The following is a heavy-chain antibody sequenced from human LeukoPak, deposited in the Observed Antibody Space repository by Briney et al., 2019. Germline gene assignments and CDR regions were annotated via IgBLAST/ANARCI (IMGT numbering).Heavy chain of an antibody. CDR3: AREGSSGWNKYAADY. J-gene: IGHJ4*02. Sequence: SETLSLTCTVSGGSISSYYWSWIRQRAGKGLEWIGRIYTSGSTNYNPSLKSRVTMSVDTSKNQFSLKLSSVTAADTAVYYCAREGSSGWNKYAADYWGQGTLVTVSS. D-gene: IGHD6-19*01. CDR1: GGSISSYY. CDR2: IYTSGST. V-gene: IGHV4-4*07.